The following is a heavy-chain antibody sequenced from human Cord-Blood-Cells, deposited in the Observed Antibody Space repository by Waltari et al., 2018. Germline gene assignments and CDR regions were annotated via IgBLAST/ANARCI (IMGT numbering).Heavy chain of an antibody. V-gene: IGHV4-38-2*02. CDR3: ARDKGDYDFWSGYYFDY. D-gene: IGHD3-3*01. Sequence: QVQLQESGPGLVKPSETLSLTCAVSGYSISSGYYWGWIRQPPGKGLEWIGSIYHSGATYHNHAPRGRVTIAGDTSKNPFSLRLSSVTAADTAVYYCARDKGDYDFWSGYYFDYWGQGTLVTVSS. J-gene: IGHJ4*02. CDR1: GYSISSGYY. CDR2: IYHSGAT.